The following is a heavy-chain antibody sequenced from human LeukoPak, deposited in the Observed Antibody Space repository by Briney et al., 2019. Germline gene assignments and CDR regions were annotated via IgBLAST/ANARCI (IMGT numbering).Heavy chain of an antibody. J-gene: IGHJ6*03. Sequence: PGGSLRLSCTASGFTFGDYAMSWVRQAPGKGLEWVGFIRSKAYGGTTEYAASVKGRFTISRDDSKSIAYLQMNSLKTEDTAVYYCTRDGGYSSSWYNPYYYYYYMDVWGKGTTVTVSS. V-gene: IGHV3-49*04. CDR1: GFTFGDYA. CDR2: IRSKAYGGTT. CDR3: TRDGGYSSSWYNPYYYYYYMDV. D-gene: IGHD6-13*01.